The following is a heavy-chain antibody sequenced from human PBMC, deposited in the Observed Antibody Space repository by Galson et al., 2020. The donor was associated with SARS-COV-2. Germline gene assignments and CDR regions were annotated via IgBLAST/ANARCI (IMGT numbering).Heavy chain of an antibody. CDR3: AKDSGRSGWYFDY. CDR1: RFAFRSYA. CDR2: VSSSGDRA. D-gene: IGHD6-19*01. Sequence: GALKISCAASRFAFRSYAMGWVRQAPGKGLEWLSTVSSSGDRAYYPDSVRGRLTGSRDNSNNTLHLQMNSLRVEDTAIYYCAKDSGRSGWYFDYWGQGALVTCSS. J-gene: IGHJ4*02. V-gene: IGHV3-23*01.